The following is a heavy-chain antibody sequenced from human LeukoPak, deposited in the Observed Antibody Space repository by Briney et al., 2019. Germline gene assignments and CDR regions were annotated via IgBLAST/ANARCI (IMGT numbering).Heavy chain of an antibody. V-gene: IGHV1-2*02. CDR2: INPNSGGT. Sequence: ASVTVSCKASGYTFTGYYMHWVRQAPGQGLEWVGWINPNSGGTNYAQKFQGRVTMTRDTSISTAYMELSRLSSDDTAVYYCARDLVRGENDYWGQGTLVTVSS. CDR3: ARDLVRGENDY. J-gene: IGHJ4*02. D-gene: IGHD3-10*01. CDR1: GYTFTGYY.